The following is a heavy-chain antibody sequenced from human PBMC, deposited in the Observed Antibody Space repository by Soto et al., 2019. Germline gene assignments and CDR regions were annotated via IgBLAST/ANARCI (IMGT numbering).Heavy chain of an antibody. CDR2: ISSSSSTI. D-gene: IGHD4-17*01. CDR1: GFTFSSYS. J-gene: IGHJ5*02. CDR3: ARAHTVTTPEPPENHSFDP. Sequence: GGSLRLSCAASGFTFSSYSMNLVRQAPVKGLEWVSYISSSSSTIYYAHSVKGRFTISRDNAKNSLYPQMNSLRDEDTAVHHCARAHTVTTPEPPENHSFDPCRQGPLVTVSS. V-gene: IGHV3-48*02.